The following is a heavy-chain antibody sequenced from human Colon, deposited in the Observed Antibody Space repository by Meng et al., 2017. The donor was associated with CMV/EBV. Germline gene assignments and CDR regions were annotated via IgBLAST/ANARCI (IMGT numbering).Heavy chain of an antibody. CDR2: VYISGNT. J-gene: IGHJ4*02. D-gene: IGHD3-10*01. Sequence: HAQLREAGPGLGKPSGTLSLTCTVSGASITSYYWSWIRQPAGKGLEWIGRVYISGNTNYNPSLKSRVTMSIDTSKNQLSLNIRSVTAADTAVYYCARDSNLSGLAYWGQGTLVTVSS. V-gene: IGHV4-4*07. CDR1: GASITSYY. CDR3: ARDSNLSGLAY.